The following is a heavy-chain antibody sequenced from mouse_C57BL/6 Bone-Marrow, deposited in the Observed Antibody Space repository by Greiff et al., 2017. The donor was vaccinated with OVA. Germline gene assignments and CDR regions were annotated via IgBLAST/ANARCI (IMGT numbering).Heavy chain of an antibody. V-gene: IGHV1-50*01. D-gene: IGHD1-1*01. Sequence: QVQLQQPGAELVKPGASVKLSCKASGYTFTSYWMQWVKQRPGQGLEWIGEIDPSDSYTNYNQKFKGKATLTVAPSSSTAYMQLSSLTSEDSAVYYCARIITTVVAHWYFDVWGTGTTVTVSS. CDR3: ARIITTVVAHWYFDV. CDR1: GYTFTSYW. CDR2: IDPSDSYT. J-gene: IGHJ1*03.